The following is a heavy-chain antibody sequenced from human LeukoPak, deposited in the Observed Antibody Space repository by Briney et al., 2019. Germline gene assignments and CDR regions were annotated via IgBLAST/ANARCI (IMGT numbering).Heavy chain of an antibody. J-gene: IGHJ4*02. CDR2: TYYSGST. D-gene: IGHD3-3*01. Sequence: PSETLSLTCTVSDGSISNYYWSWIRQPPGKGLEWIGYTYYSGSTKYNPSLKSRVAISVDTSKNQFSLKLSSVTAADTAVYYCARAGRWSGYYLHQYYFDYWGQGTLVTVSS. CDR3: ARAGRWSGYYLHQYYFDY. V-gene: IGHV4-59*12. CDR1: DGSISNYY.